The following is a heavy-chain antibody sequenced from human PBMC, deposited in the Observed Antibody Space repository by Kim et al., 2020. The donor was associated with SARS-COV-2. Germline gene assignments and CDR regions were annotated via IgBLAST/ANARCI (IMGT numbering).Heavy chain of an antibody. J-gene: IGHJ3*02. D-gene: IGHD6-19*01. CDR3: ARGVGIAVAGDAFDI. V-gene: IGHV1-69*04. Sequence: QKFQGRVTITADKSTSTAYMELSSLRSEDTAVYYCARGVGIAVAGDAFDIWGQGTMVTVSS.